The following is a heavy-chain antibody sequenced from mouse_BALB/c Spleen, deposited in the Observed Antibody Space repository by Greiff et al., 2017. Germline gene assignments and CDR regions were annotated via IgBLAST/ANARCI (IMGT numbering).Heavy chain of an antibody. CDR3: ANDYNWYFDV. CDR2: IDPANGNT. Sequence: VQLKESGAELVKPGASVKLSCTASGFNIKDTYMHWVKQRPEQGLEWIGRIDPANGNTKYDPKFQGKATITADTSSNTAYLQLSSLTSEDTAVYYCANDYNWYFDVWGAGTTVTVSS. V-gene: IGHV14-3*02. J-gene: IGHJ1*01. D-gene: IGHD2-4*01. CDR1: GFNIKDTY.